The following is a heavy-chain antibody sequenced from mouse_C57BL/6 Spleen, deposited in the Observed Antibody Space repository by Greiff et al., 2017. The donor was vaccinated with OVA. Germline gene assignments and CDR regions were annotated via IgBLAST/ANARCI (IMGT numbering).Heavy chain of an antibody. CDR2: IDPENGDT. V-gene: IGHV14-4*01. Sequence: EVKLVESGAELVRPGASVKLSCTASGFNIKDDYMHWVKQRPEQGLEWIGWIDPENGDTEYASKFQGKATITADTSSNTAYLQLSSLTSEDTAVYYCTTFITTVVATRAYWGQGTLVTVSA. J-gene: IGHJ3*01. CDR1: GFNIKDDY. D-gene: IGHD1-1*01. CDR3: TTFITTVVATRAY.